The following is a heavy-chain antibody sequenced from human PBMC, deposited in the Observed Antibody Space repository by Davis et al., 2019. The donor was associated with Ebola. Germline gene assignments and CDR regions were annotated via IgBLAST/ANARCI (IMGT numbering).Heavy chain of an antibody. D-gene: IGHD4-17*01. V-gene: IGHV3-73*01. Sequence: GESLKISCAASGFTFSGSAMHWVRQASGKGLEWVGRIRSKANSYATAYAASVKGRFTISRDDSKNTAYLQMNSLKTEDTAVYYYHYGGAFDIWGQGTMVTVSS. J-gene: IGHJ3*02. CDR1: GFTFSGSA. CDR3: HYGGAFDI. CDR2: IRSKANSYAT.